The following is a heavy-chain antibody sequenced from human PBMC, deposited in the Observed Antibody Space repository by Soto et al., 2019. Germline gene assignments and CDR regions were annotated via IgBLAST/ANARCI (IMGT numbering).Heavy chain of an antibody. J-gene: IGHJ6*03. CDR3: AKDLILDWLRRGYYYYMDV. Sequence: GGPLRLSCAASGFTFSSYAMSWVRQAPGKGLEWVSAISGSGGSTYYADSVKGRFTISRDNSKNTLYLQMNSLRAEDTAVYYCAKDLILDWLRRGYYYYMDVWGKGTTVTVSS. CDR2: ISGSGGST. V-gene: IGHV3-23*01. CDR1: GFTFSSYA. D-gene: IGHD3-9*01.